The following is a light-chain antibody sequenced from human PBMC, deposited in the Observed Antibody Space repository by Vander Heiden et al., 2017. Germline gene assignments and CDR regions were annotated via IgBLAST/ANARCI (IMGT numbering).Light chain of an antibody. J-gene: IGLJ2*01. CDR3: QAWDSSTVV. CDR2: QDS. Sequence: ELTQPPSVSVSPGQTASITCSGDKLGDKYACWYQQKPGQSPVLVIYQDSKRPSGIPERFSGSNSGNTATLTISGTQAMDEADYYCQAWDSSTVVFGGGTKLTVL. V-gene: IGLV3-1*01. CDR1: KLGDKY.